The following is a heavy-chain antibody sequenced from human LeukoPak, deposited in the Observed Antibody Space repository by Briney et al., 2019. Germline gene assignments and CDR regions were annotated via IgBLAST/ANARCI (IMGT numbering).Heavy chain of an antibody. V-gene: IGHV3-43*01. CDR3: VKDREVHKSGWYSGLN. CDR1: GFIFEDYT. CDR2: ISWDGTST. Sequence: GGSLRLSCAGSGFIFEDYTMHWVRQTPGKGLEWVSLISWDGTSTYYADSVAGRFTISRDNTKTSLYLQMDSLRTDDTALYYCVKDREVHKSGWYSGLNWGQGALVTVSS. D-gene: IGHD6-19*01. J-gene: IGHJ4*02.